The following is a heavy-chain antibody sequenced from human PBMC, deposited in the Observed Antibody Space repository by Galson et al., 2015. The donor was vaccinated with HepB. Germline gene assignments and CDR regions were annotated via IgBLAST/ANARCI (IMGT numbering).Heavy chain of an antibody. CDR2: IYGDTNT. Sequence: SLRLSCAVSGFSVTHNYMTWVRQAPGMGPEWVSSIYGDTNTYYGESVKGRFTVSRDESKNVLYLQMNDLRVEDTAVYYCARDYGHYYKSGALPFHYFDLWGQVILVTVSS. J-gene: IGHJ5*02. CDR1: GFSVTHNY. V-gene: IGHV3-53*01. D-gene: IGHD3-10*01. CDR3: ARDYGHYYKSGALPFHYFDL.